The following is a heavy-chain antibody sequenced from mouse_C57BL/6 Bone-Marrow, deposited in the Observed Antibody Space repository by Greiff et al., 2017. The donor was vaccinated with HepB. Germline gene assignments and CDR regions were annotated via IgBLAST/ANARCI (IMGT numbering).Heavy chain of an antibody. CDR2: IYPGDGDT. V-gene: IGHV1-80*01. J-gene: IGHJ1*03. CDR1: GYSFSSYW. CDR3: ARRLGSYWYFDV. D-gene: IGHD1-1*01. Sequence: QVQLQQSGAELVKPGASVKISCKASGYSFSSYWMNWVKQRPGKGLEWIGQIYPGDGDTNYNGKFKGKATLTADKSSSTAYMQLSSLTSEDSAVYFCARRLGSYWYFDVWGTGTTVTVSS.